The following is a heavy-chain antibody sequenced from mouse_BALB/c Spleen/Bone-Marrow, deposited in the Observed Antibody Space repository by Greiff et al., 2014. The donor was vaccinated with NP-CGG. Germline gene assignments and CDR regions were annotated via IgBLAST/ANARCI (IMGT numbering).Heavy chain of an antibody. J-gene: IGHJ2*01. D-gene: IGHD1-2*01. V-gene: IGHV1S56*01. CDR3: ARRVHYYGFYFDY. CDR1: GYTFTSYY. Sequence: VMLVESGPGLVKPGASVRISCKASGYTFTSYYIHWVKQRPGQGLEWIGWIYPGNVNTKYNEKFKGKATLTADKSSSTAYMQLSSLTSEDSAVYFCARRVHYYGFYFDYWGQGTTLTVSS. CDR2: IYPGNVNT.